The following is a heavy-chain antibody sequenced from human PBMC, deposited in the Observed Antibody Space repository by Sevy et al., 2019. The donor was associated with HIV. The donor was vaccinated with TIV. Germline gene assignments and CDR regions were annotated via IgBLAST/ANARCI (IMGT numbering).Heavy chain of an antibody. D-gene: IGHD3-22*01. V-gene: IGHV1-24*01. CDR2: FDPEDGET. CDR3: STTRDYYDSSGYPFHY. CDR1: GYTLTELS. J-gene: IGHJ4*02. Sequence: ASVKVSCKVSGYTLTELSMHWVRQAPGKGLEWMAAFDPEDGETIYAQKFQGRVTMTEDTSTDTAYMELSSLRSEDTAVYYCSTTRDYYDSSGYPFHYWGQGTLVTVSS.